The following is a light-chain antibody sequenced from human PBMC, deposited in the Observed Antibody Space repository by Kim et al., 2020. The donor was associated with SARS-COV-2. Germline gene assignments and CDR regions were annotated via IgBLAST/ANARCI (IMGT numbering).Light chain of an antibody. CDR2: QDS. Sequence: VSPGQPARVTCSGDKLGDKYACWYQQKPGQSPALVIYQDSKRPSGIPERFSGSNSGNTATLTISGTQAMDEADYYCQAWDSSTVVFGGGTQLTVL. CDR3: QAWDSSTVV. V-gene: IGLV3-1*01. CDR1: KLGDKY. J-gene: IGLJ2*01.